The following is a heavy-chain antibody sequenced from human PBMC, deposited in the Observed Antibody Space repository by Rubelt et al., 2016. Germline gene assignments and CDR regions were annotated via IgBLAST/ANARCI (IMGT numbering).Heavy chain of an antibody. CDR1: GVSVSRGSYF. Sequence: QMQLQESGPGLAKPSETLSLTCTVSGVSVSRGSYFWGWIRQPPGKGLEWIGTIYYGGNTYYNPSLKSRVTISVDTSKNQFALRLNSLTAADTAVYYCAREELGIGDAFDIWGQGTMVTVSS. CDR3: AREELGIGDAFDI. D-gene: IGHD7-27*01. V-gene: IGHV4-39*07. J-gene: IGHJ3*02. CDR2: IYYGGNT.